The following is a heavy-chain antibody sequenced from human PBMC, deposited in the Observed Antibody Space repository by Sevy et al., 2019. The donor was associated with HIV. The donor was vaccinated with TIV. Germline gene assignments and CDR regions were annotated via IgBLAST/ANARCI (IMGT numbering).Heavy chain of an antibody. Sequence: GGSLRLSCAASGFTFSNYAMNWVRQAPGKGLEWVSTIFDSFYGSGHITYYADSVKGRFTISRDNSKNTVFLQMNSLRAEDTAIYYCAGGRYDSSGSFDAFDIRGQGTMVTVSS. CDR3: AGGRYDSSGSFDAFDI. J-gene: IGHJ3*02. CDR1: GFTFSNYA. V-gene: IGHV3-23*01. D-gene: IGHD3-22*01. CDR2: IFDSFYGSGHIT.